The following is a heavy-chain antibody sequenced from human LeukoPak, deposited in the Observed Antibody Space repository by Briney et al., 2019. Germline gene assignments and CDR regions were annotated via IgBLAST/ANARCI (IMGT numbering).Heavy chain of an antibody. CDR1: GYTFTGYY. Sequence: ASVKVSCKASGYTFTGYYMLWVRQAPGQGLEWMGWINPNSGGTNYAQKFQGRVTMTRDTSISTAYMGLSRLRSDDTAVYYCARVGTTVTQMNYYYYMDVWGKGTTVTVSS. CDR3: ARVGTTVTQMNYYYYMDV. D-gene: IGHD4-17*01. V-gene: IGHV1-2*02. J-gene: IGHJ6*03. CDR2: INPNSGGT.